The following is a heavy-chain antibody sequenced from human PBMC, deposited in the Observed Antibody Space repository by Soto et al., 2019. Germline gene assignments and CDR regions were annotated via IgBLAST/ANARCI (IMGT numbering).Heavy chain of an antibody. V-gene: IGHV5-10-1*01. CDR1: GYSFTSYR. CDR2: IDPSDSYA. J-gene: IGHJ6*02. D-gene: IGHD3-3*01. CDR3: ARRYSYYDFQTCMDV. Sequence: PGESLKISCKGSGYSFTSYRISWVRQMPGKGLEWMGRIDPSDSYANYSPSFQGHVTISADKSISTAYLQWSSLKASDTAMYYCARRYSYYDFQTCMDVWGQGTTVTVSS.